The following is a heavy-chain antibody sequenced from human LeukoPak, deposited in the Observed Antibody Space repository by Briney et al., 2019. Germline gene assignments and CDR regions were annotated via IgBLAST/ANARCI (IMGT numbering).Heavy chain of an antibody. CDR2: ISGSGGST. Sequence: GGSPRLSCAASGFTFSSYAMSWVRQAPGKGLEWVSAISGSGGSTYYADSVKGRFTISRDNSKNTLYLQMNSLRAEDTAVYYCAKDGYSYGSYFDYWGQGTLVTVSS. J-gene: IGHJ4*02. V-gene: IGHV3-23*01. CDR3: AKDGYSYGSYFDY. D-gene: IGHD5-18*01. CDR1: GFTFSSYA.